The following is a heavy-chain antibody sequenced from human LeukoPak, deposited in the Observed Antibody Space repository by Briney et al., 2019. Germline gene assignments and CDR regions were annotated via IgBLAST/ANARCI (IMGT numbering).Heavy chain of an antibody. Sequence: GGSLRLSCAASGFTFSSYWMSWVRQAPGKGLEWVANIKQDGSEKYYVDSVKGRFTISRDNAKNSLYLQMNSLRAEDTALYYCAKGEDELLYIYYFDNWGQGTLVTVSS. CDR2: IKQDGSEK. V-gene: IGHV3-7*03. D-gene: IGHD2-2*02. J-gene: IGHJ4*02. CDR3: AKGEDELLYIYYFDN. CDR1: GFTFSSYW.